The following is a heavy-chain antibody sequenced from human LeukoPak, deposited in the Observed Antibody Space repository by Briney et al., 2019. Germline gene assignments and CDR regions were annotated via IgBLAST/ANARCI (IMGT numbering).Heavy chain of an antibody. Sequence: ASVKVSCKASGYTFTSYYMHWVRQAPGQGLEWMGIINPSGGSTSYAQKFQGRVTMTRDTSTSTVYVELSSLRSEDTAVYYCARETLRFPRFDPWGQGTLVTVSS. CDR3: ARETLRFPRFDP. V-gene: IGHV1-46*01. J-gene: IGHJ5*02. CDR2: INPSGGST. CDR1: GYTFTSYY. D-gene: IGHD3-3*01.